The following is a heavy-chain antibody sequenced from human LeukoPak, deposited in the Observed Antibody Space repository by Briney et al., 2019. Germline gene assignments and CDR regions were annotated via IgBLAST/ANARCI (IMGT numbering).Heavy chain of an antibody. CDR3: ARVGYCTNGVCYDAFDI. D-gene: IGHD2-8*01. Sequence: ASVKVSCKDSGYTLTSYGISWVRQAPGQGLEWMGWNSAYNGNTNYAQKLQGRVTMTTDTSTSTAYMELRSLRSDDTAVYYCARVGYCTNGVCYDAFDIWGQGTMVTVSS. J-gene: IGHJ3*02. V-gene: IGHV1-18*01. CDR1: GYTLTSYG. CDR2: NSAYNGNT.